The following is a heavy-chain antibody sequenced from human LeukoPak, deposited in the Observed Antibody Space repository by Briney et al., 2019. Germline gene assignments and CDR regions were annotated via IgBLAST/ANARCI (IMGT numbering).Heavy chain of an antibody. CDR2: ISGSGGST. CDR3: AKGLSSGWYNAFDI. V-gene: IGHV3-23*01. CDR1: GFTFSSYA. Sequence: GGSLRLSCAVSGFTFSSYAMSWVRQAPGKGLEWVSAISGSGGSTSYADSVKGRFTISRDNIKNTLYLQMNSLRAEDTAVYYCAKGLSSGWYNAFDIWGQGIMVTVSS. D-gene: IGHD6-19*01. J-gene: IGHJ3*02.